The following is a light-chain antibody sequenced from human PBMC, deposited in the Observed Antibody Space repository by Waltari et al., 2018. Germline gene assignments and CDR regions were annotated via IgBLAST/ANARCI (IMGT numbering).Light chain of an antibody. CDR2: EVS. J-gene: IGLJ2*01. Sequence: QSALTQPASVSGSPGQSITVSCTGTSSDVGNYNLVSWYQQHPGNAPKLLIYEVSQRPSGVSNRFSGSKSGTTASLTVSGLQAEDEAIYFCCSYAGDRSVLLGGGTKLTVL. CDR1: SSDVGNYNL. V-gene: IGLV2-23*02. CDR3: CSYAGDRSVL.